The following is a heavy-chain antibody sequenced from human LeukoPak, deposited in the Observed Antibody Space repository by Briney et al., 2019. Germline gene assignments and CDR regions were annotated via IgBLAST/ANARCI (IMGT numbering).Heavy chain of an antibody. CDR3: ARGVMSGPGIAVAGIPFDY. CDR1: GYTFTSYA. J-gene: IGHJ4*02. V-gene: IGHV1-3*03. CDR2: INAGNGNT. Sequence: ASVKVSCKASGYTFTSYAMHWVRQAPGQRLEWMGWINAGNGNTKYSQEFQGRVTITRDTSASTAYMELSSLRSEDMAVYYRARGVMSGPGIAVAGIPFDYWGQGTLVTVSS. D-gene: IGHD6-19*01.